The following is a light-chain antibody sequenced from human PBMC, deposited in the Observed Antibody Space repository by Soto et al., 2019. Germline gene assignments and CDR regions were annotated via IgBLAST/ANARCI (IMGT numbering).Light chain of an antibody. CDR1: QSISSW. CDR3: QQYNSYPVT. V-gene: IGKV1-5*01. CDR2: DAS. J-gene: IGKJ2*01. Sequence: DIQMTQSPSTLSASVGDRATITCRASQSISSWLAWYHQKPGKAPKLLIYDASSLESGVPSRFSGSGSGTEFTLTISSLQPDDFATYYCQQYNSYPVTFGQGTKLEIK.